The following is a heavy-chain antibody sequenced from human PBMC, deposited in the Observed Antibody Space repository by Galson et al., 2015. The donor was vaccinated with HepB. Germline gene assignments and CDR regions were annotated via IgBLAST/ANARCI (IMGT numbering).Heavy chain of an antibody. V-gene: IGHV1-2*02. CDR2: INPNSGGT. CDR1: GYTFTGYY. D-gene: IGHD2-21*02. CDR3: ARVMTAIPESIDP. Sequence: SVKVSCKASGYTFTGYYMHWVRQAPGQGLEWMGWINPNSGGTNYAQKFQGRATMTRDTSISTAYMELSRLRSDDTAVYYCARVMTAIPESIDPWGQGTLVTVSS. J-gene: IGHJ5*02.